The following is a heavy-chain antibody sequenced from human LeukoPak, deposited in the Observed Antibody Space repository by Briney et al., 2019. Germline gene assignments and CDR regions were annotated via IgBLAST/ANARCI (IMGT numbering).Heavy chain of an antibody. V-gene: IGHV3-33*01. CDR3: ARDMDTTGYYSWFDP. CDR2: IWYDGSDS. D-gene: IGHD3-9*01. Sequence: GGSLRLSCAASGFTFSGHGMHWVRQAPGKGLEWVAVIWYDGSDSRSADSVKGRFTISRDNFKNTLYLQMNSLRAEDTAVYYCARDMDTTGYYSWFDPWGQGTLVTVSS. CDR1: GFTFSGHG. J-gene: IGHJ5*02.